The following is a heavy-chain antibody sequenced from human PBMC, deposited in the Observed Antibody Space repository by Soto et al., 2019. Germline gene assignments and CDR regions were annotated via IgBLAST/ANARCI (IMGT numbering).Heavy chain of an antibody. J-gene: IGHJ6*02. CDR3: ARPIRVYSSAYGMDV. CDR1: GGSISSSSYY. CDR2: IYYSGST. D-gene: IGHD3-22*01. Sequence: SETLSLTCTVSGGSISSSSYYWGWIRQPPGKGLEWIGSIYYSGSTYYNPSLKSRVTISVDTSKNQFSLKLSSVTAADTAMYYCARPIRVYSSAYGMDVWGQGTTVTVSS. V-gene: IGHV4-39*01.